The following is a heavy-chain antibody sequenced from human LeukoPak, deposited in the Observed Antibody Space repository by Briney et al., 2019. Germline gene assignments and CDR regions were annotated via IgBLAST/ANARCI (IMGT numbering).Heavy chain of an antibody. D-gene: IGHD6-13*01. CDR2: IYSGGIT. CDR3: AREKPDGAYSSSWYYFDY. V-gene: IGHV3-66*01. J-gene: IGHJ4*02. CDR1: GFTVSSNY. Sequence: GGSLSLSCAASGFTVSSNYMSWVRQAPGKGLGWVSVIYSGGITYYADSVKGRFTISRDNSKNTLYLQMNSLRAEDTAVYYCAREKPDGAYSSSWYYFDYWGQGTLVTVSS.